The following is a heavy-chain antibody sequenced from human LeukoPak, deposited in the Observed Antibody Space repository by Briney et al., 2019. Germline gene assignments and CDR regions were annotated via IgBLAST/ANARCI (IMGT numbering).Heavy chain of an antibody. CDR3: AAERLYGILDY. D-gene: IGHD6-25*01. CDR1: GYTFTNYG. Sequence: GASVKVSCKASGYTFTNYGISWVRQAPGQGLEWMGWISAYNGNTNYAQKLQGRVTMTTDTSTSTAYMELRSLRSDDAAVYYCAAERLYGILDYWGQGTLVTVSS. V-gene: IGHV1-18*01. J-gene: IGHJ4*02. CDR2: ISAYNGNT.